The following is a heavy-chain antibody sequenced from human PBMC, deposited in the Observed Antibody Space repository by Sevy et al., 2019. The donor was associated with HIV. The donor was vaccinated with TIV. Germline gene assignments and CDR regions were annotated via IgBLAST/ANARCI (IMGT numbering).Heavy chain of an antibody. Sequence: GGSLRLSCAASGFTFSSYEMNWVRQAPGKGLEWVSYISSSSSTIYYADSVKGRFTISRDNAKDSLYLQMNSLRAEDTAVYYCARTGNGWPAEYFQHWGQGTLVTVSS. V-gene: IGHV3-48*03. CDR3: ARTGNGWPAEYFQH. J-gene: IGHJ1*01. CDR1: GFTFSSYE. D-gene: IGHD6-19*01. CDR2: ISSSSSTI.